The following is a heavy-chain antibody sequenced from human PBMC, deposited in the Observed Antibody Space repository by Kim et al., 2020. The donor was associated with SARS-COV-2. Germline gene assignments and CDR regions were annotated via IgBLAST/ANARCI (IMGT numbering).Heavy chain of an antibody. D-gene: IGHD2-15*01. CDR2: IWYDGSNK. V-gene: IGHV3-33*01. CDR1: GFTFSSYG. J-gene: IGHJ6*02. CDR3: AREHCSGGSCYPVSVFAPYGMDV. Sequence: GGSLRLSCAASGFTFSSYGMHWVRQAPGKGLEWVAVIWYDGSNKYYADSVKGRFTISRDNSKNTLYLQMNSLRAEDTAVYYCAREHCSGGSCYPVSVFAPYGMDVWGQGTTVTVSS.